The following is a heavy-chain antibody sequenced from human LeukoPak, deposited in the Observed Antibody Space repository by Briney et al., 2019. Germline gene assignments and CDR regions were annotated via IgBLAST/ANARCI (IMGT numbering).Heavy chain of an antibody. CDR3: ARGDKFSGDY. CDR2: THQVGNET. V-gene: IGHV3-7*04. J-gene: IGHJ4*02. D-gene: IGHD2-15*01. CDR1: GFTFSTYW. Sequence: GGSLRLSCAASGFTFSTYWMSWVRQAPGKGLEWVANTHQVGNETYYVDSVKGRFTISRDNAKNSLYLQMNSLRAEDTAVYYCARGDKFSGDYWGQGTLVTVSS.